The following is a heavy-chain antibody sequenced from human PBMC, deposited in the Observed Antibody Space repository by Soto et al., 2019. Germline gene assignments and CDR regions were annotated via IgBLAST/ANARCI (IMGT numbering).Heavy chain of an antibody. D-gene: IGHD6-13*01. CDR2: IVVGSGNT. V-gene: IGHV1-58*01. CDR3: AALPAAGTVFYYYYGMDV. CDR1: GFTFTSSA. Sequence: QMQLVQSGPEVKKPGTSVKVSCKASGFTFTSSAVQWVRQARGQRREWIGWIVVGSGNTNYAQKFQERVTITRDMSTSTAYMELSSLRSEDTAVYYCAALPAAGTVFYYYYGMDVWGQGTTVTVSS. J-gene: IGHJ6*02.